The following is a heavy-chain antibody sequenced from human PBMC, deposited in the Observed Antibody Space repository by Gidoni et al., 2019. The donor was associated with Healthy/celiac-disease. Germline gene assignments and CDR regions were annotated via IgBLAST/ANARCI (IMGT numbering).Heavy chain of an antibody. CDR1: GFTFSSYS. Sequence: EVQLVESGGGLVKPGGSLRLSCAASGFTFSSYSMNWVRQAPGKGLEWVSSISSSSSYIYYADSVKGRFTISRDNAKNSLYLQMNSLRAEDTAVYYCARDSLGGVIAFDYWGQGTLVTVSS. CDR3: ARDSLGGVIAFDY. J-gene: IGHJ4*02. CDR2: ISSSSSYI. D-gene: IGHD3-16*02. V-gene: IGHV3-21*01.